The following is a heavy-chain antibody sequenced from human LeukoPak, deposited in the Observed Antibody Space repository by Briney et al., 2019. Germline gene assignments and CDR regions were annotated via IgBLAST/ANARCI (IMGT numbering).Heavy chain of an antibody. CDR3: AKVGPGYSSSWSIDY. D-gene: IGHD6-13*01. CDR1: GFTVSSNY. CDR2: IYSGGST. Sequence: GGSLRLSCAASGFTVSSNYMSWVRQAPGKGLEWVSVIYSGGSTYYADSVKGRFTISRDNSKNTLYLQMNSLRAEDTAVYYCAKVGPGYSSSWSIDYWGQGTLVTVSS. V-gene: IGHV3-53*05. J-gene: IGHJ4*02.